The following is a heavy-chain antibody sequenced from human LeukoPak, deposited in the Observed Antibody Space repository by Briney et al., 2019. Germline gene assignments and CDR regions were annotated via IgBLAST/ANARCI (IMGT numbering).Heavy chain of an antibody. CDR2: ISSSGSTI. Sequence: GGSLRLSCAASGFTFSSYEMNWVRQAPGKGLEWVSYISSSGSTIYYADSVKGRFTISRDNAKNSLYLQMNSLRAEDTAVYYCARDTLASTSGTYYPTFDYWGQGTLVTVSS. CDR1: GFTFSSYE. J-gene: IGHJ4*02. D-gene: IGHD3-10*01. CDR3: ARDTLASTSGTYYPTFDY. V-gene: IGHV3-48*03.